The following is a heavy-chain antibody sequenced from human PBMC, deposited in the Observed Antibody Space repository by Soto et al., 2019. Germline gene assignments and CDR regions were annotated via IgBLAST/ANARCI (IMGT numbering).Heavy chain of an antibody. V-gene: IGHV4-31*03. D-gene: IGHD2-2*01. Sequence: PSETLSLTCTVSGXSISSGGYYWSWIRQHPGKGLEWIGYIYYSGSTYYNPSLKSRVTISVDTSKNQFSLKLSSVTAADTAVYYCARVAYCSSTSCYLGAFDIWGQGTMVTVS. CDR1: GXSISSGGYY. CDR2: IYYSGST. J-gene: IGHJ3*02. CDR3: ARVAYCSSTSCYLGAFDI.